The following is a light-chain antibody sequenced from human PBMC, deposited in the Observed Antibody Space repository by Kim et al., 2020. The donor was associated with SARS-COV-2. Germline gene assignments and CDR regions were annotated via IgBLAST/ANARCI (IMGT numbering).Light chain of an antibody. CDR1: QSVRAN. CDR3: QQYNNWPMT. V-gene: IGKV3-15*01. Sequence: EIVMTQSPATLSVSPGERATLSCKASQSVRANLAWSQQRPGQAPRLLIYGASTRAAGVPARFSGTGSGTDFTLTISSLQSEDFGIYYCQQYNNWPMTFGQGTRLEIK. CDR2: GAS. J-gene: IGKJ5*01.